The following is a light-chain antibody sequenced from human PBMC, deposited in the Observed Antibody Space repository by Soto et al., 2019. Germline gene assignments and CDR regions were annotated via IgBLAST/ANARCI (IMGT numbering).Light chain of an antibody. CDR1: QSVSSSY. J-gene: IGKJ4*01. CDR3: QQFSSYPLT. Sequence: VVLPKSPGTLSLAPGERATLSCRASQSVSSSYLAWYQQKPGQAPRLLIYGASSRATGIPDRFSGGGSGTDFTLTIIRLEPEDFAVYYCQQFSSYPLTFGGRTNVDIK. V-gene: IGKV3-20*01. CDR2: GAS.